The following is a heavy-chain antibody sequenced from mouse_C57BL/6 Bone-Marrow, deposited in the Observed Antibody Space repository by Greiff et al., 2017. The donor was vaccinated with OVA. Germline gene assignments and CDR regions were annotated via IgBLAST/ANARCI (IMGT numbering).Heavy chain of an antibody. J-gene: IGHJ4*01. CDR1: GFTFSDYY. V-gene: IGHV5-12*01. Sequence: EVHLVESGGGLVQPGGSLKLSCAASGFTFSDYYMYWVRQTPEKRLEWVAYISNGGGSTYYPDTVKGRFTIARDNAKNTLYLQMSRLKTDDTAMYYGAREGYYAMDYWGQGTSVTVSS. CDR2: ISNGGGST. CDR3: AREGYYAMDY.